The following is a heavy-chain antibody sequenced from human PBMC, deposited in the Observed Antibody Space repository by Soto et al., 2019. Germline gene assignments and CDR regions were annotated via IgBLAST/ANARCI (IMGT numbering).Heavy chain of an antibody. J-gene: IGHJ4*02. CDR2: INHSGST. V-gene: IGHV4-34*01. Sequence: QVQLQQWGAGLLKPSETLSLTCAVYGGSFSGYYWSWIRQPPGKGLEWIGEINHSGSTNYNPSLKSRVTLSVDTSKNQFSLKRSSVTAADTAVYYCARGDYYDSSGTDYWGQGTLVTVSS. D-gene: IGHD3-22*01. CDR1: GGSFSGYY. CDR3: ARGDYYDSSGTDY.